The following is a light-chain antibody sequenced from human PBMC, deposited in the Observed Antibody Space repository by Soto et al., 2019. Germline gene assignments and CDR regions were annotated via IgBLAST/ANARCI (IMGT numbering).Light chain of an antibody. V-gene: IGKV3-20*01. Sequence: EIVWTQSPSMLTLSPGSRATLSCRASQSVSTNYLAWYQQKPGQAPRLLIYGASNRATGIPDRFSGSGSGTDFTLTISRLEPEDFAGYYCKQYGSSGTFGQGTKVDIK. CDR1: QSVSTNY. J-gene: IGKJ1*01. CDR2: GAS. CDR3: KQYGSSGT.